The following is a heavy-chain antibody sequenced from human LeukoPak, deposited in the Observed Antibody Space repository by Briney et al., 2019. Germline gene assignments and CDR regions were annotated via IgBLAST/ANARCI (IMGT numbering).Heavy chain of an antibody. Sequence: GGSLTLSCAASGFTFSSYWLSWVRQAPGKGLEWVANIKQDGREKYYLASVKGRFTISRDNAKNSLYLQMNSLRAEDTAVYYCARGISSDWSEFDYWGQGTLVTVSS. V-gene: IGHV3-7*01. CDR3: ARGISSDWSEFDY. D-gene: IGHD6-19*01. CDR1: GFTFSSYW. J-gene: IGHJ4*02. CDR2: IKQDGREK.